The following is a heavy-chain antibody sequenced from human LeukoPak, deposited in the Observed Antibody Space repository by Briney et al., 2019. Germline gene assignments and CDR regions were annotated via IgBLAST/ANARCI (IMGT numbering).Heavy chain of an antibody. D-gene: IGHD6-19*01. CDR3: AREIAVAGTSNYYYYYGMDV. Sequence: GGALRLSCTASVFTFSSYWMHWVRQAPGKGLVWVSRINSDGTSTSYADSVKGRFTISRDNAKNTLYLQMNSLRAEDTAVYYCAREIAVAGTSNYYYYYGMDVWGKGTTVTVSS. J-gene: IGHJ6*04. CDR1: VFTFSSYW. V-gene: IGHV3-74*01. CDR2: INSDGTST.